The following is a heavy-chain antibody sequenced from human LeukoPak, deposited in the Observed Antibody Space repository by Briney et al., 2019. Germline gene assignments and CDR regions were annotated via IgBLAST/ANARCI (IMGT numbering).Heavy chain of an antibody. Sequence: GSLRLSCAASGFTFSSYAMHWVRQAPGKGLEWVAVISYDGSNKYYADSVKGRFTISRDNFKNTLYLQMNTLRAEDTAVYYCARSPHIGGWYYQVVYWGQGTLVTVSS. CDR3: ARSPHIGGWYYQVVY. CDR2: ISYDGSNK. CDR1: GFTFSSYA. J-gene: IGHJ4*02. V-gene: IGHV3-30*04. D-gene: IGHD6-19*01.